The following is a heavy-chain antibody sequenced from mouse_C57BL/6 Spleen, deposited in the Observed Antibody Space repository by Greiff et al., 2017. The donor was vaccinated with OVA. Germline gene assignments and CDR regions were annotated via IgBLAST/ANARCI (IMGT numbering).Heavy chain of an antibody. CDR2: IWRGGST. CDR1: GFSLTSYG. V-gene: IGHV2-5*01. CDR3: AKQDDYDLAY. Sequence: QVQLKESGPGLVQPSQSLSITCTVSGFSLTSYGVHWVRQSPGKGLEWLGVIWRGGSTDYNAAFMSRLSISKDNSKSQVFLKLNSLQTDDTATYYCAKQDDYDLAYWGQGTLVTVSA. D-gene: IGHD2-4*01. J-gene: IGHJ3*01.